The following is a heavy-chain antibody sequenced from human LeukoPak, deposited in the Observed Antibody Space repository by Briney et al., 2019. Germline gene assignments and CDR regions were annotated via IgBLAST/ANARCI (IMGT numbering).Heavy chain of an antibody. V-gene: IGHV3-48*03. J-gene: IGHJ4*02. CDR2: ISSSCSTI. CDR1: GFIFSGFQ. CDR3: ARELIGTVTSGF. D-gene: IGHD4-17*01. Sequence: GGSLRLSCAASGFIFSGFQMNWFRQAPGKGLEGVSFISSSCSTIYYADSVKGRFTISRDNAENSLSLQMTSLRAEATALHYCARELIGTVTSGFWGQGPLVTVSS.